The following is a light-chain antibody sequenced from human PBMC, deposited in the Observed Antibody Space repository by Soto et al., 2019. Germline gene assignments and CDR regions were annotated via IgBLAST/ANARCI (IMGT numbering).Light chain of an antibody. V-gene: IGLV1-40*01. J-gene: IGLJ3*02. CDR3: QSYDGSLSGWV. CDR2: GNS. CDR1: SSNIGAGYD. Sequence: QSVLTQPPSVSGAPGQRVTISCTGSSSNIGAGYDVHWYQQLPGTAPKLLISGNSNRPSGVPDRFSGSKSATSASLAITGLQAEDEADYYCQSYDGSLSGWVFGGGTQLTVL.